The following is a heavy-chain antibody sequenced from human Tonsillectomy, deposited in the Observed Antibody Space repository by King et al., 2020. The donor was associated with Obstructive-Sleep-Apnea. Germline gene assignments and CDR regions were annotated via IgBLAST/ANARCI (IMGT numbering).Heavy chain of an antibody. CDR1: GFTFSSYS. Sequence: VQLVESGGGVVQPGRSLRLSCAASGFTFSSYSMHWVRQAPGKGLEWGATILFDGSNEYYGDPVKGRFTISRDNSKNMVYLQMNSLRPEDTALYYCARDRVVRGTYTGADYYALDVWGQGTTATVSS. CDR3: ARDRVVRGTYTGADYYALDV. D-gene: IGHD1-26*01. V-gene: IGHV3-30*04. CDR2: ILFDGSNE. J-gene: IGHJ6*02.